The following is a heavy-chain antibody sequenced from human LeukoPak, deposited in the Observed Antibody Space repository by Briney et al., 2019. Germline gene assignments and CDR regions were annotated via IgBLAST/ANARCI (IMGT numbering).Heavy chain of an antibody. J-gene: IGHJ4*02. CDR2: IYHSGST. Sequence: SETLSLTCAVSGGSISSGGYSWSWIRQPPGKGLEWIGYIYHSGSTYYNPSLKSRVTISVDRSKNQFSLKLSSVTAADTAVYYCARDSATVTKYYFDYWGQGTLVTVSS. CDR3: ARDSATVTKYYFDY. D-gene: IGHD4-17*01. V-gene: IGHV4-30-2*01. CDR1: GGSISSGGYS.